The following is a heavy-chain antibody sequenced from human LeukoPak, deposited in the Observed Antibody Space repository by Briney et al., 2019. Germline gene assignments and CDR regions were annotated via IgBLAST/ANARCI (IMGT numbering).Heavy chain of an antibody. Sequence: PSETLSLTCAVYGGSFNDYYWNWIRQPPGKGLEWIGEINLRGSTTYNPSLKSRVTISVDTSKNQFSLKLSSVTAADTAVYYCARGEIGNCSGGSCLNWFDPWGQGTLVTVSS. J-gene: IGHJ5*02. CDR2: INLRGST. CDR3: ARGEIGNCSGGSCLNWFDP. CDR1: GGSFNDYY. V-gene: IGHV4-34*01. D-gene: IGHD2-15*01.